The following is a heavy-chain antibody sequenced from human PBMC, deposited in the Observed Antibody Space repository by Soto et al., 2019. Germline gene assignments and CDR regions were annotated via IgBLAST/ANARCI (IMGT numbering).Heavy chain of an antibody. CDR3: ARLGKYYQSLAP. CDR2: IYQSGTA. J-gene: IGHJ5*02. V-gene: IGHV4-30-2*01. CDR1: SGSMTSGGDS. D-gene: IGHD2-2*01. Sequence: TLCDPKAVSSGSMTSGGDSWIRIRQTPGKGLGWIGYIYQSGTARHNPSLKSRVTISPETSRSQFSLRLSSVTAADTAVYYCARLGKYYQSLAPWGPGTLVTVSS.